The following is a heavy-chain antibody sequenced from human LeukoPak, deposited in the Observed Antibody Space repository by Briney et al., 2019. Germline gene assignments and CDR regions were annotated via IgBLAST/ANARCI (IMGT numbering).Heavy chain of an antibody. V-gene: IGHV1-69*06. CDR2: IIPIFGTA. J-gene: IGHJ4*02. Sequence: GASVKVSCKASGYSFTDYYMHWRRQAPGQGLEWRGGIIPIFGTANYAQKFQGRVTITADKSTSTAYMELSSLRSEDTAVYYCARGTLGGSNCFDYWGQGTLVTVSS. CDR1: GYSFTDYY. D-gene: IGHD1-26*01. CDR3: ARGTLGGSNCFDY.